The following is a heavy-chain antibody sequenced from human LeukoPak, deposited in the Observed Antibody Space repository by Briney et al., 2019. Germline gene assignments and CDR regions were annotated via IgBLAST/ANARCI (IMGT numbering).Heavy chain of an antibody. J-gene: IGHJ4*02. CDR3: APQEALYHFAY. CDR2: IYPGDSDT. D-gene: IGHD2-2*02. V-gene: IGHV5-51*01. Sequence: GESLKISCNGSAYSFTNYWIGLVSQMPGKGLEWMGIIYPGDSDTTYSPSFQGQVTITADKSISTAYLQWRSLEYSAVSMYDCAPQEALYHFAYRRQGTLVTVSS. CDR1: AYSFTNYW.